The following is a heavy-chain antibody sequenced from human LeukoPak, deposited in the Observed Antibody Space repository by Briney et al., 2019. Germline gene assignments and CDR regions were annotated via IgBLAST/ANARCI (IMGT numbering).Heavy chain of an antibody. J-gene: IGHJ5*02. Sequence: GGSLRLSCAASGFTFSSYGMHWVRQAPGKGLEWVAVIWYDGSNKYYADSVKGRFTISRDNSKNTLYLQMNSLRAEDTAVYYCARVFIPYDSSGYNWFDPWGQGTLDTVSS. D-gene: IGHD3-22*01. CDR2: IWYDGSNK. V-gene: IGHV3-33*01. CDR1: GFTFSSYG. CDR3: ARVFIPYDSSGYNWFDP.